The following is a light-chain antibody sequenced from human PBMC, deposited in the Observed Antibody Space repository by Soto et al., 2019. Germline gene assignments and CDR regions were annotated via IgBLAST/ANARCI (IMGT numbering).Light chain of an antibody. CDR2: GAS. Sequence: EIVLTQSPGTLSLSPGERATPSCRAIQSVSSTYLAWYQQKPGQAPRLLIYGASTRATGIPARFSGSGSGTEFTLTISSLQSEDFAVYYCQQYNNWPPWTFGQGTKVDIK. V-gene: IGKV3-15*01. CDR1: QSVSSTY. CDR3: QQYNNWPPWT. J-gene: IGKJ1*01.